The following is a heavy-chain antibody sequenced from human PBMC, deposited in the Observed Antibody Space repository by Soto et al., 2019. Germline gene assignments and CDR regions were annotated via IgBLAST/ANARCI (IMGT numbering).Heavy chain of an antibody. J-gene: IGHJ6*02. Sequence: QVQLVQSGAEVKKPGSSVKVSCKASGGTFSSYAISWVRQAPGQGLEWMGGIIPIFGTANYAQKFQGRVTTTADKSTSTACMALISLRSEDTAVYCCARDEDSSPPRGYYYDGMDVWGQGTTVTVSS. D-gene: IGHD6-13*01. CDR2: IIPIFGTA. CDR1: GGTFSSYA. CDR3: ARDEDSSPPRGYYYDGMDV. V-gene: IGHV1-69*06.